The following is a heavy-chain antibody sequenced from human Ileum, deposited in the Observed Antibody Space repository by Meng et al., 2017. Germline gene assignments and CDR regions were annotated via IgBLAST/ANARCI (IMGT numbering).Heavy chain of an antibody. V-gene: IGHV4-31*03. CDR2: IYDSGST. Sequence: QVQLQESGPGLVKPSQTLSLTFTVSGGSISSGGYYWSWIRQHPGKGLEWNGYIYDSGSTYYNPSLKSRIAISGDPSQNPFSLNLSSVTAADTAVYYCARGGTAYFDYWGQGTLVTVSS. CDR1: GGSISSGGYY. J-gene: IGHJ4*02. D-gene: IGHD1-1*01. CDR3: ARGGTAYFDY.